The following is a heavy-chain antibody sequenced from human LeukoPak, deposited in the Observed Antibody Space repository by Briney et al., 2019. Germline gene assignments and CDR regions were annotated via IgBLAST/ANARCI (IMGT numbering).Heavy chain of an antibody. CDR2: INVGSGNT. D-gene: IGHD2-2*01. CDR3: AGGTTDCSSTSCYPNYYYYYYMDV. V-gene: IGHV1-3*01. CDR1: GYTFSSYA. J-gene: IGHJ6*03. Sequence: ASVKVSCKASGYTFSSYAIHWVRQAPGQRLEWMGWINVGSGNTKYSQKLQGRVTMTTDTSTSTAYMELRSLRSDDTAVYYCAGGTTDCSSTSCYPNYYYYYYMDVWGKGTTVTVSS.